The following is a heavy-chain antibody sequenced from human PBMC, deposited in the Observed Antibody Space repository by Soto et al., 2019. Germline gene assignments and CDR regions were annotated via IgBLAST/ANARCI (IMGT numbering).Heavy chain of an antibody. CDR3: ATMNGYFEY. Sequence: PGGSLRLSCADSGFRFSGYSMSWVRQTPGKGLEWVAAITATGDRTYYADSVTGRFTISRDNSKKTHSLQMTSLRAEDTAMYYCATMNGYFEYWGQGTPFTVSS. CDR2: ITATGDRT. D-gene: IGHD3-22*01. V-gene: IGHV3-23*01. CDR1: GFRFSGYS. J-gene: IGHJ4*02.